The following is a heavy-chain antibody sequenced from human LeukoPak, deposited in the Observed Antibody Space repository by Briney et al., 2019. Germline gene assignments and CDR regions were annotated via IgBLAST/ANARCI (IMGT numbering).Heavy chain of an antibody. V-gene: IGHV4-4*09. J-gene: IGHJ5*02. CDR3: ARQFDP. CDR2: IYASGST. Sequence: SETLSLTCTVSGGSISPYYWSWIRQPPGKGLEWIWLIYASGSTNYNPSLKSRVTISLDTSKNQFSLKLSSVTAADTAVYYCARQFDPWGQGTLVTVSS. CDR1: GGSISPYY.